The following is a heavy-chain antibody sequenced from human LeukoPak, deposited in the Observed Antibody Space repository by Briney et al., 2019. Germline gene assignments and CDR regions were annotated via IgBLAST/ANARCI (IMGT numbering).Heavy chain of an antibody. J-gene: IGHJ4*02. CDR2: IRNKAKGYTT. CDR3: ARGFNGLDSKVGEN. CDR1: GFTFSDHY. D-gene: IGHD1-26*01. Sequence: GGSLRLSCAVSGFTFSDHYMDWVRQVPGKGLEWVGRIRNKAKGYTTEYAASVKGRFTISRDDSKNSLYLQMNSLKTEDTAVYYCARGFNGLDSKVGENWGQGTLVTVSS. V-gene: IGHV3-72*01.